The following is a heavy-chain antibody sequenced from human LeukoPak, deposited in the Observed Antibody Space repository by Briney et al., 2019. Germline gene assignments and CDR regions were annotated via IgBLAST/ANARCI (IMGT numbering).Heavy chain of an antibody. J-gene: IGHJ4*02. CDR2: ISANSGTM. CDR1: GFTLSSYN. CDR3: AKVPYSGYPYYFDY. D-gene: IGHD5-12*01. Sequence: GGSLRLSCAASGFTLSSYNMNWVRQAPGKGLEWISYISANSGTMDYADSVKGRFTISRDNAENSLYLQMSSLRADDTAVYYCAKVPYSGYPYYFDYWGQGTLVTVSS. V-gene: IGHV3-48*01.